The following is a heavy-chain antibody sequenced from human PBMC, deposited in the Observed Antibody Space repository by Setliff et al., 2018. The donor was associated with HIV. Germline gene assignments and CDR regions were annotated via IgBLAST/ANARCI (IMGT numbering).Heavy chain of an antibody. Sequence: GGSLRLSCAASGFTFSSYSMNWVRQAPGKGLEWVSSISSSSSYIYYADSVKGRFTISRDNAKNSLYLQMNSLRAEDTAVYYCATSITVAGGRSHQYYGMDVWGQGTTVTVSS. J-gene: IGHJ6*02. D-gene: IGHD1-20*01. CDR3: ATSITVAGGRSHQYYGMDV. CDR2: ISSSSSYI. V-gene: IGHV3-21*01. CDR1: GFTFSSYS.